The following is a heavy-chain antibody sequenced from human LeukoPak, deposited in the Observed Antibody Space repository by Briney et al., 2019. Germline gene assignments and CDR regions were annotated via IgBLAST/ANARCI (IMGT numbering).Heavy chain of an antibody. Sequence: SVKVSCKASGGTFSSYAISWVRQAPGQGLEWMGGIIPIFGTANYAQKFQGRVTITADESTSTAYMELSSLRSEDTAVYYCARSSRGHFHYYYYGMDVWGQGTRSPSP. J-gene: IGHJ6*02. D-gene: IGHD6-25*01. CDR3: ARSSRGHFHYYYYGMDV. CDR1: GGTFSSYA. CDR2: IIPIFGTA. V-gene: IGHV1-69*13.